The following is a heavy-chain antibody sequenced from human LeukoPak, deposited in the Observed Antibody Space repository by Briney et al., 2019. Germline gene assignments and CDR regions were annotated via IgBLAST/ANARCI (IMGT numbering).Heavy chain of an antibody. V-gene: IGHV1-46*01. Sequence: GASVKVSCKASGYTFTSYYMHWVRQAPGQGLEWMGIINPSGGSTSYAQKFQGRVTMTRDTSTSTVYMELSSLRSEDTAVYYCARAPYHDILTGYYTSFDYWGQGTLVTASS. CDR3: ARAPYHDILTGYYTSFDY. CDR1: GYTFTSYY. J-gene: IGHJ4*02. D-gene: IGHD3-9*01. CDR2: INPSGGST.